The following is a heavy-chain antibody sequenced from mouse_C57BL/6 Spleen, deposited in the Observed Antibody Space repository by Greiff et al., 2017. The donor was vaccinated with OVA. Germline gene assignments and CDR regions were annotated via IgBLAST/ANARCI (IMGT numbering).Heavy chain of an antibody. D-gene: IGHD1-1*01. J-gene: IGHJ4*01. CDR3: ARPITTVVNYAMDY. CDR1: GYAFSSSW. CDR2: IYPGDGDT. Sequence: QVQLKQSGPELVKPGASVKISCKASGYAFSSSWMNWVKQRPGKGLEWIGRIYPGDGDTNYNGKFKGKATLTADKSSSTAYMQLSSLTSEDSAVYFCARPITTVVNYAMDYWGQGTSVTVSS. V-gene: IGHV1-82*01.